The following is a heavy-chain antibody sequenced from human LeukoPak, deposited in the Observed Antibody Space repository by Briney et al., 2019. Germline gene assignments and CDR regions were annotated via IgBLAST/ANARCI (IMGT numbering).Heavy chain of an antibody. CDR3: ARRRYDILTGHYYFDY. Sequence: GASVKVSCKASGYTFTGYYMHWVRQAPGQGLEWMGWINPNSGGTNYAQKFQGRVTMTRDTSISTAYMELSRLRSDDTAVYYCARRRYDILTGHYYFDYWGQGTLVTVSS. CDR2: INPNSGGT. CDR1: GYTFTGYY. D-gene: IGHD3-9*01. V-gene: IGHV1-2*02. J-gene: IGHJ4*02.